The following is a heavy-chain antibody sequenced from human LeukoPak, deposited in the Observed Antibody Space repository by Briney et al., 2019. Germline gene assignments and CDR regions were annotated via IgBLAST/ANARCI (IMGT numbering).Heavy chain of an antibody. Sequence: SETLSLTCTVSGGSISSSSYYWGWIRQPPGKGLEWIGSIYHSGSTYYNPSLRSRVTISVDTSKNQFSLKLSSVTAADTAVYYCARGQYDFWSGYYGVADYWGQGTLVTVSS. V-gene: IGHV4-39*07. CDR2: IYHSGST. D-gene: IGHD3-3*01. CDR1: GGSISSSSYY. J-gene: IGHJ4*02. CDR3: ARGQYDFWSGYYGVADY.